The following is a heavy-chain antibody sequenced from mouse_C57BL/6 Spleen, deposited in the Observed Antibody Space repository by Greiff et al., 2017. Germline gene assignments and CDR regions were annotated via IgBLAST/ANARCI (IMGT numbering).Heavy chain of an antibody. J-gene: IGHJ2*01. D-gene: IGHD2-5*01. V-gene: IGHV5-9*01. Sequence: EVNVVESGGGLVKPGGSLKLSCAASGFTFSSYTMSWVRQTPEKRLEWVATISGGGGNTYYPDSVKGRFTISRDNAKNTLYLQMSSLRSEDTALYYCARDYYSNYVDWGQGTTLTVSS. CDR2: ISGGGGNT. CDR3: ARDYYSNYVD. CDR1: GFTFSSYT.